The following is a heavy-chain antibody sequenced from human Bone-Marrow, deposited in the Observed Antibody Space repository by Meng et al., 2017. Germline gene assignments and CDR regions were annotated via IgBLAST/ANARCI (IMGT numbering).Heavy chain of an antibody. CDR2: INPNSGGT. D-gene: IGHD2-2*01. Sequence: ASVKVSCKASGYTFTSYDINWVRQAPGQGLEWMGRINPNSGGTNYAQKFQGRVTMTRDTSISTAYMELSRLRSDDTAVYYCARIRGTLYSSYGYYYYGMDVWGQGTTVTVSS. V-gene: IGHV1-2*06. CDR1: GYTFTSYD. CDR3: ARIRGTLYSSYGYYYYGMDV. J-gene: IGHJ6*02.